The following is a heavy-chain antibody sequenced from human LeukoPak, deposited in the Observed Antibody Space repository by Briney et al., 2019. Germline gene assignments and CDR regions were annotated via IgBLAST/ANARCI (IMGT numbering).Heavy chain of an antibody. CDR2: IYYSGST. CDR3: AREVEPISAMDKRDWYFDL. J-gene: IGHJ2*01. D-gene: IGHD5-18*01. Sequence: SETLSLTCTVSGSSISGYYWSWIRQPPGKGLEWIGYIYYSGSTNYNPSLKSRVTISVDTSKNQFSLKLSSVTAADTAVYYCAREVEPISAMDKRDWYFDLWGRGTLVTVSS. CDR1: GSSISGYY. V-gene: IGHV4-59*01.